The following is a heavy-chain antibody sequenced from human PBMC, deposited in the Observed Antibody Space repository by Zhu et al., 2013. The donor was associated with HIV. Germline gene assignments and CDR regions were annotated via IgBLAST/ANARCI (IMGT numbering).Heavy chain of an antibody. D-gene: IGHD2-2*02. Sequence: QVQLVQSGAEVKKPGSSVKVSCKASGGTFSSYAISWVRQAPGQGLEWMGWISGSDGDTTYAQNFQGRVSMTTDTSTSTAYMEMRSVTSADTAVYFCARVLYPDCYVTSCYTGYFDSWGPGTLVTVSS. V-gene: IGHV1-18*04. CDR2: ISGSDGDT. CDR3: ARVLYPDCYVTSCYTGYFDS. J-gene: IGHJ4*02. CDR1: GGTFSSYA.